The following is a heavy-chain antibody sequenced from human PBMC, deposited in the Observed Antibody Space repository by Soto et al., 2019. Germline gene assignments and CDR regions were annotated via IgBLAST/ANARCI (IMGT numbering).Heavy chain of an antibody. J-gene: IGHJ4*02. CDR2: IYPGDSDT. Sequence: GEEGKRAGTGSGYSFTSYWIGWVRQMPGKGLEWMGIIYPGDSDTRYSPSFQGQVTISADKSISTAYLQWSSLKASDTAMYYCARLSPCSGGSCYSGSGFDYWGQGTLVTVSS. D-gene: IGHD2-15*01. CDR3: ARLSPCSGGSCYSGSGFDY. V-gene: IGHV5-51*01. CDR1: GYSFTSYW.